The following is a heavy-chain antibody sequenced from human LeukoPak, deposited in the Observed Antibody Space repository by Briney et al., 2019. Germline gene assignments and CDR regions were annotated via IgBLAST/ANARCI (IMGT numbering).Heavy chain of an antibody. V-gene: IGHV4-31*03. CDR2: IYYSGST. CDR3: ARDAEYYYDSSAIGSFDY. CDR1: GGSISRGGYY. Sequence: SETLSLTCTVSGGSISRGGYYWSWIRQHPGKGLEWIGYIYYSGSTYYNPSLKSRVTISVDTSKNQFSLKLSSVTAADTAVYYCARDAEYYYDSSAIGSFDYWGQGTLVTVSS. J-gene: IGHJ4*02. D-gene: IGHD3-22*01.